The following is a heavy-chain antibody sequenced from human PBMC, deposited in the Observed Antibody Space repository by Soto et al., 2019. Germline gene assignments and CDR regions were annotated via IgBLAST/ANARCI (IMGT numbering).Heavy chain of an antibody. CDR2: INAGNGNA. Sequence: ASVKVSCKASGYTFTSYAMHWVRQAPGQRLEWMGWINAGNGNAKYSQKFQGRVTITRDTSASTAYMELSSLRSEDTAVYYCARPRIAVAGIFLGYWGQGTLVTVSS. V-gene: IGHV1-3*01. J-gene: IGHJ4*02. CDR3: ARPRIAVAGIFLGY. D-gene: IGHD6-19*01. CDR1: GYTFTSYA.